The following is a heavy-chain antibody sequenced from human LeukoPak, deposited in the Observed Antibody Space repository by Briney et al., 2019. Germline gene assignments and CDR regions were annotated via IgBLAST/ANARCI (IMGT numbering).Heavy chain of an antibody. D-gene: IGHD3-3*01. Sequence: GGSLRLSCAASGFTFSDYYMSWIRQAPGKGLEWVSYISSSGSTIYYADSVKGRFTISRDNAKNSLYLQMNSLRAEDTAVYYCARGPGGGYDFWSGYQQDNWFDPWGQGTLVTVSS. J-gene: IGHJ5*02. V-gene: IGHV3-11*01. CDR1: GFTFSDYY. CDR3: ARGPGGGYDFWSGYQQDNWFDP. CDR2: ISSSGSTI.